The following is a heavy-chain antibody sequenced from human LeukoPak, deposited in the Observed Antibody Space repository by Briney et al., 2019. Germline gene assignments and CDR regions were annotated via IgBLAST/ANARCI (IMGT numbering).Heavy chain of an antibody. CDR3: ARGRVVPAAMPVRNYYYYYYMDV. D-gene: IGHD2-2*01. Sequence: SQTLSLTCTVSGGSISSGDYYWSWIRQPPGKGLEWIGYIYYSGSTYYNPPLKSRVTISVDTSKNQFSLKLSSVTAADTAVYYCARGRVVPAAMPVRNYYYYYYMDVWGKGTTVTVSS. V-gene: IGHV4-30-4*08. CDR2: IYYSGST. J-gene: IGHJ6*03. CDR1: GGSISSGDYY.